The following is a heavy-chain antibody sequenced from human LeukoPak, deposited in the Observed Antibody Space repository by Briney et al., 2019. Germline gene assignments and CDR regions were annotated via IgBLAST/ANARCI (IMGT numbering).Heavy chain of an antibody. CDR1: SDSISSYY. CDR3: ARGRSNYYGMDV. Sequence: SETLSLTCTVSSDSISSYYWNWIRRPPGKGLEWIGYIYYNGNTNYSPSLKSRVTMSVDTSKNLFSLKVSSVTAADTAVYYCARGRSNYYGMDVWGQGTTVTVSS. CDR2: IYYNGNT. D-gene: IGHD1-26*01. V-gene: IGHV4-59*01. J-gene: IGHJ6*02.